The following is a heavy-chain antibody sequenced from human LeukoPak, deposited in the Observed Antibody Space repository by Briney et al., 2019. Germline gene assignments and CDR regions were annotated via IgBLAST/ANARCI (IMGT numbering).Heavy chain of an antibody. D-gene: IGHD3-10*01. CDR1: GDSISGSSYY. J-gene: IGHJ5*02. V-gene: IGHV4-39*07. CDR2: IYYSGST. CDR3: ARGGYYGSGNDFRFDP. Sequence: SETLSLTCTVSGDSISGSSYYWGWIRQPPGKGLEWIGSIYYSGSTFYNPSLKSRVTISVDTSKSQFSLKLSSVTAADTAIYYCARGGYYGSGNDFRFDPWGQGTLVTVSS.